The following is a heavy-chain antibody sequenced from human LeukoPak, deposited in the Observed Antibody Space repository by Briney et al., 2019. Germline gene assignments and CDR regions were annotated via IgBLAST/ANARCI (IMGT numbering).Heavy chain of an antibody. CDR2: INHSGST. D-gene: IGHD3-3*01. CDR1: GGSFSGYY. CDR3: ARGQDFWSGYPDY. V-gene: IGHV4-34*01. Sequence: PSETLSLTCAVYGGSFSGYYWSWIRQPPGKGLEWIGEINHSGSTNYNPSLKSRVTISVGTSKNQFSLKLSSVTAADTAVYYCARGQDFWSGYPDYWGQGTLVTVSS. J-gene: IGHJ4*02.